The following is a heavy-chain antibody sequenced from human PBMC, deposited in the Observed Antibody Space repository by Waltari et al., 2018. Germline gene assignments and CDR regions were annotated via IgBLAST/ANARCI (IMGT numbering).Heavy chain of an antibody. J-gene: IGHJ5*02. CDR3: AKDGLVMNWNYGNWFDP. CDR1: GFTFSSYA. Sequence: EVQLLESGGGLVQPGGSLRLSCAASGFTFSSYAMSWVRQAPGKGLEWVSGISGSDGRTYYADSVKGRFTISRDNSKSTLYLQMNSLRAEDTAVYYCAKDGLVMNWNYGNWFDPWGQGTLVTVSS. CDR2: ISGSDGRT. D-gene: IGHD1-7*01. V-gene: IGHV3-23*01.